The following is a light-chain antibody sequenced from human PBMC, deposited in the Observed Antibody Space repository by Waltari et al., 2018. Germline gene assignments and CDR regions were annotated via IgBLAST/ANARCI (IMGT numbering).Light chain of an antibody. J-gene: IGLJ3*02. CDR3: SSYTSGSTWV. CDR2: DVN. Sequence: QSALTQPASVSGSPGQSITISCTGTSSAFGSYNYVYWYQQHPGKAPKLMISDVNKRPSGVSNRFSASKSGNTASLTISGLQAEDEADYYCSSYTSGSTWVFGGGTKLTVL. CDR1: SSAFGSYNY. V-gene: IGLV2-14*01.